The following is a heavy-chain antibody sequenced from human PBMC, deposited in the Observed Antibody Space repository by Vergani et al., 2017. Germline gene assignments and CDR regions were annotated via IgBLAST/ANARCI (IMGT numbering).Heavy chain of an antibody. CDR3: TRDRLDDSYAYFDY. Sequence: EVQLVESGGGLVKPGGSLRLSCAASGFSFSDAWMSWVRQAPGKGLEWVGRVRSKTDGGNTDYVAPVKGRFTISRDDSKSIAYLQMSSLKAEDTAVYYCTRDRLDDSYAYFDYWGQGTLVTVSP. D-gene: IGHD3-16*01. CDR1: GFSFSDAW. V-gene: IGHV3-15*01. J-gene: IGHJ4*02. CDR2: VRSKTDGGNT.